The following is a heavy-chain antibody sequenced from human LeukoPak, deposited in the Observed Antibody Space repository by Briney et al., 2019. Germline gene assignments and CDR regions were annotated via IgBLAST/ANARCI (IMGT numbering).Heavy chain of an antibody. Sequence: QTSETLSLTCTVSGGSISSSSYYWGWIRQPPGKGLEWIGSIYYSGSTYYNPSLKSRVTISVDTSKNQFSLKLSSVTAADTAVYYCAREMTTVTTTDIWGQGTMATVSS. CDR2: IYYSGST. CDR3: AREMTTVTTTDI. D-gene: IGHD4-17*01. J-gene: IGHJ3*02. V-gene: IGHV4-39*02. CDR1: GGSISSSSYY.